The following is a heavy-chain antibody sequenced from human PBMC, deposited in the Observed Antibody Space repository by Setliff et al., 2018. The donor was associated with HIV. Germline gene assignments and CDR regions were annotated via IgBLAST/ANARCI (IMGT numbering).Heavy chain of an antibody. D-gene: IGHD3-22*01. CDR2: INNGGST. V-gene: IGHV4-34*01. CDR1: GGSFSGNY. CDR3: ARGRPDDSVGFGY. Sequence: PSETLSLTCAVYGGSFSGNYWSWIRQPPGKGLEWIGDINNGGSTNYNPSLKSRVLISLDTSKNQFSLKLTSVTAADTAVYYCARGRPDDSVGFGYWGQGTLVTVSS. J-gene: IGHJ4*02.